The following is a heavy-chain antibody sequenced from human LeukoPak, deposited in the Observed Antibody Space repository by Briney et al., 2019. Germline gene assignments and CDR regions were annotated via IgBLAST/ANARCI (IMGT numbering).Heavy chain of an antibody. V-gene: IGHV1-18*04. CDR3: ARDRDIVATIGSPDY. D-gene: IGHD5-12*01. CDR1: GHTFTTYY. CDR2: ISAYNGNT. J-gene: IGHJ4*02. Sequence: ASVKVSCKASGHTFTTYYVHLVRQAPGQGLEWMGWISAYNGNTNYAQKLQGRVTMTTDTSTSTAYMELRSLRSDDTAVYYCARDRDIVATIGSPDYWGQGTLVTVSS.